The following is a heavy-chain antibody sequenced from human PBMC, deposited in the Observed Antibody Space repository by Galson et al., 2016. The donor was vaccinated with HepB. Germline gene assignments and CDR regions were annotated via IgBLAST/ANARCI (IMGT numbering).Heavy chain of an antibody. CDR1: GFTSSSYS. V-gene: IGHV3-21*01. CDR2: ISSSSSYI. J-gene: IGHJ3*02. Sequence: SLRLSCAASGFTSSSYSMNWVRQAPGKGLEWVSLISSSSSYIHYADSVQGRFTISRDNAKNSLFLQMNSLKAEDTAVYYCARGIWGSLFDAFDIWGQGTMVTVSS. CDR3: ARGIWGSLFDAFDI. D-gene: IGHD3-10*01.